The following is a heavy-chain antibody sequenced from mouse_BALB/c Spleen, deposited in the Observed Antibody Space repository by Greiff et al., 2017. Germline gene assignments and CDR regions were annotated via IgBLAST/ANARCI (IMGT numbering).Heavy chain of an antibody. CDR3: TRGEGDGYDGLSYYAMDY. Sequence: QVQLKQSGAELVKPGASVKLSCKASGYTFTSYWMHWVKQRPGQGLEWIGEINPSNGRTNYNEKFKSKATLTVDKSSSTAYMQLSSLTSEDSAVYYCTRGEGDGYDGLSYYAMDYWGQGTSVTVSS. J-gene: IGHJ4*01. CDR2: INPSNGRT. CDR1: GYTFTSYW. V-gene: IGHV1S81*02. D-gene: IGHD2-2*01.